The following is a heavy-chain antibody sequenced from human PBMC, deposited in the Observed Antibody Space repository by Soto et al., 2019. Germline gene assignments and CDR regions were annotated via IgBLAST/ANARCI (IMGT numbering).Heavy chain of an antibody. Sequence: SQTLSLPCTVSGGSIRSYHWRWIRQPPGKGLEWIGYIYYSGSTNYNPSLKSRVTISVDTSKNQFSLKLSSVTAADTAVYYCARDEVVVVSAAVCYYYYGKDVCGQGSTDIVS. V-gene: IGHV4-59*01. J-gene: IGHJ6*02. CDR2: IYYSGST. CDR3: ARDEVVVVSAAVCYYYYGKDV. CDR1: GGSIRSYH. D-gene: IGHD2-2*01.